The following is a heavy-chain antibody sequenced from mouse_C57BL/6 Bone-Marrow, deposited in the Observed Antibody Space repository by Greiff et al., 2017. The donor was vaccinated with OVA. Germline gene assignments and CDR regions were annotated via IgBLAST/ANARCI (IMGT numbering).Heavy chain of an antibody. CDR2: IYPGDGDT. D-gene: IGHD4-1*02. CDR1: GYAFSSSW. J-gene: IGHJ4*01. V-gene: IGHV1-82*01. Sequence: VQGVESGPELVKPGASVKISCKASGYAFSSSWMNWVKQRPGKGLEWIGRIYPGDGDTNYNGKFKGKATLTADKSSSTAYMQLSSLTSEDSAVYFGARSSTGSDWGQGTSVTVSA. CDR3: ARSSTGSD.